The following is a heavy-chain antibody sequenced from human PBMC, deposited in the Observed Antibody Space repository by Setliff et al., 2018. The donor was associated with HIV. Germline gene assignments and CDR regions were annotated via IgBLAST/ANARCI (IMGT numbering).Heavy chain of an antibody. D-gene: IGHD5-12*01. CDR2: ISGSGGST. V-gene: IGHV3-23*01. CDR1: GFTFSSYA. J-gene: IGHJ4*02. Sequence: PGGSLRLSCAASGFTFSSYAMSWVRQAPGKGLERVSAISGSGGSTYYADSVKGRFTISRDNSRNTLYLQMNSLRAEDTAVYYCAKDPRAAVATICDYWGQGTLVTVSS. CDR3: AKDPRAAVATICDY.